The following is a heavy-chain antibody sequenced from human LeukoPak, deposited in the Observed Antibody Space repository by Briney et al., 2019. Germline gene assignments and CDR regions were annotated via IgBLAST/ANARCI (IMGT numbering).Heavy chain of an antibody. Sequence: PGGSLRLSCTASGFTFGDYAMSWVRQAPGKGLEWVGFIRSKAYGGTTEYAASVKGRFTISRDNSKSIDYLQMNSLKTEDTAVYYCTRDPGYCSSTSCHNWFDPWGQGTLVTVSS. CDR3: TRDPGYCSSTSCHNWFDP. CDR1: GFTFGDYA. V-gene: IGHV3-49*04. J-gene: IGHJ5*02. CDR2: IRSKAYGGTT. D-gene: IGHD2-2*03.